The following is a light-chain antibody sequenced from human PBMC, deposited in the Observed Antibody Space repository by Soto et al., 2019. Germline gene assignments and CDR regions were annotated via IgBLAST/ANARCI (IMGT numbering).Light chain of an antibody. CDR3: SSYTSSSTQV. CDR2: DVS. J-gene: IGLJ1*01. Sequence: QCALTQPASVSGSPGQSITISCTGTSSDVGGYNYVSWYQQHPGKAPKLMIYDVSNRPSGVSNRFSGSKSGNTASLTISGLQAEDEADYYCSSYTSSSTQVFGTGTKVTV. CDR1: SSDVGGYNY. V-gene: IGLV2-14*01.